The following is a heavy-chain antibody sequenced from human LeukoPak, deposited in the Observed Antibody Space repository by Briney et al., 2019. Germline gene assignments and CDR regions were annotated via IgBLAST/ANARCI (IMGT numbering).Heavy chain of an antibody. V-gene: IGHV4-59*01. J-gene: IGHJ5*02. D-gene: IGHD2-21*02. CDR2: IYYSGST. Sequence: PSETLSLTCTVSGGSISSYYWSWIRQPPGKGLEWIGYIYYSGSTNYNPSLKSRVTISVDTSKNQFSLKLSSVTAADTAVYYCARETGTSNYCGGDCYWFDPWGQGTLVTVSS. CDR1: GGSISSYY. CDR3: ARETGTSNYCGGDCYWFDP.